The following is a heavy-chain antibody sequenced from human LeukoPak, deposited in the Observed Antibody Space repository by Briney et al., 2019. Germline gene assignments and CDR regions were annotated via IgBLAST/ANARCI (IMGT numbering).Heavy chain of an antibody. CDR1: GGSISSGGYS. V-gene: IGHV4-30-2*01. D-gene: IGHD2-2*01. Sequence: SETLALTCAVSGGSISSGGYSWSWIRQPPGKGLEWIGYISHSGSTNYNPSLKSRVTISVDTSKNQFSLKLSSVTAADTAVYYCARGNNRHLLVPAAPSRYYYFDYWGQGTLVTVSS. CDR2: ISHSGST. J-gene: IGHJ4*02. CDR3: ARGNNRHLLVPAAPSRYYYFDY.